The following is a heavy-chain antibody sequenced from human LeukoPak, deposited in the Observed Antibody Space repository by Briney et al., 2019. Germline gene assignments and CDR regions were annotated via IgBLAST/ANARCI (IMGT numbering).Heavy chain of an antibody. Sequence: GGSLRLSCAASGFTFSSYAMSWVRQAPGKGLEWVANIKQDGSEKYYVDSVKGRFTISRDNAKNSLYLQMNSLRAEDTAVYYCARDKYSGSYWKYFDYWGQGTLVTVSS. D-gene: IGHD1-26*01. CDR2: IKQDGSEK. CDR1: GFTFSSYA. V-gene: IGHV3-7*01. J-gene: IGHJ4*02. CDR3: ARDKYSGSYWKYFDY.